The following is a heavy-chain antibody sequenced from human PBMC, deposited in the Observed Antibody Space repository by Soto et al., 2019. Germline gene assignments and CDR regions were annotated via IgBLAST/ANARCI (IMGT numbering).Heavy chain of an antibody. J-gene: IGHJ5*02. V-gene: IGHV1-2*04. CDR3: ARDSGSSSYSFDP. CDR1: GYIFTGYY. CDR2: INPKSGGT. D-gene: IGHD6-13*01. Sequence: QVQLVQSGAEVKKPGASVKVSCKASGYIFTGYYMHWVRQAPGQGLEWMGWINPKSGGTNYAQKFQGCVTMTRDTSISTAYMELSRLRSDDTAVYYCARDSGSSSYSFDPWGQGTLVTVSS.